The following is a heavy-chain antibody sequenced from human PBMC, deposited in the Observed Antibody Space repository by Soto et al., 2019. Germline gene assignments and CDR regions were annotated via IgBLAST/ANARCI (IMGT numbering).Heavy chain of an antibody. CDR3: AGGHTVAHLDY. Sequence: QVQLVESGGGLVKPGGSLRLSCAASGFTFSDYYMSWIRQAPGKGLEWVSYISSSSSYTNYADSVKGRFTISRDNAKNPLYRKMTGLRAEDAVVYSCAGGHTVAHLDYGGRGTLVPVSS. CDR1: GFTFSDYY. V-gene: IGHV3-11*06. CDR2: ISSSSSYT. J-gene: IGHJ4*02.